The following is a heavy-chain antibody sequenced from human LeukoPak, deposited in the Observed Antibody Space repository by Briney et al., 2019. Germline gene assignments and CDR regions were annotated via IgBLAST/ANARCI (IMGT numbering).Heavy chain of an antibody. CDR2: INWNGGST. Sequence: GGSLRLSCAASGFTFDDYGMSWVRQAPGKGLEWVSGINWNGGSTGYADSVKGRFTIPRDNAKNSLYLQMNSLRAEDTALYYCAREGPVAGYYYYYYYMDVWGKGTTVTVSS. CDR1: GFTFDDYG. D-gene: IGHD6-19*01. CDR3: AREGPVAGYYYYYYYMDV. V-gene: IGHV3-20*04. J-gene: IGHJ6*03.